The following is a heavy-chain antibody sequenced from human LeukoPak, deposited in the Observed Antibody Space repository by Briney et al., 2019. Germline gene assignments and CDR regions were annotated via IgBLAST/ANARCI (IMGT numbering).Heavy chain of an antibody. CDR3: ARHAGQLLWFGELGFDWFDP. V-gene: IGHV4-59*08. J-gene: IGHJ5*02. Sequence: PSETLSLTCTVSGGSISSYYWSWIRQPPGKGLEWIGYIYYSGSTNYNPSLKSRVTISVDTSKIQFSLKLSSVTAADTAVYYCARHAGQLLWFGELGFDWFDPWGQGTLVTVSS. CDR2: IYYSGST. CDR1: GGSISSYY. D-gene: IGHD3-10*01.